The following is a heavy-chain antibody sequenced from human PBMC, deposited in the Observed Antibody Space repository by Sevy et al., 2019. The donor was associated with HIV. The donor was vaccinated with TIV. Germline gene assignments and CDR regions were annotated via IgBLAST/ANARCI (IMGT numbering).Heavy chain of an antibody. Sequence: GGSLRLSCVASGFTFTSYAMSWVRQAPGKGLEWVSSIDGSAINTYYADSVKGRFTISRDNSKNTLYLQMSSLRAEGTAVYYCAKVYGSGTPPYYYYYYMDVWGKGTTVTVSS. J-gene: IGHJ6*03. CDR1: GFTFTSYA. CDR2: IDGSAINT. V-gene: IGHV3-23*01. CDR3: AKVYGSGTPPYYYYYYMDV. D-gene: IGHD3-10*01.